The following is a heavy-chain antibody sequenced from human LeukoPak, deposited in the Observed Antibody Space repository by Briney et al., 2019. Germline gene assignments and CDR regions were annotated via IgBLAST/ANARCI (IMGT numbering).Heavy chain of an antibody. CDR3: AKAGRITMIVVVIEYYFDY. Sequence: PGGSLRLSCAASGFTFSTYAMSWVRQAPGKGLEWVSAISGSGGSTYYADPVKGRFTISRDNSKNTLYLQMNSLRAEDTAVYYCAKAGRITMIVVVIEYYFDYWGQGTLVTVSS. CDR2: ISGSGGST. D-gene: IGHD3-22*01. CDR1: GFTFSTYA. V-gene: IGHV3-23*01. J-gene: IGHJ4*02.